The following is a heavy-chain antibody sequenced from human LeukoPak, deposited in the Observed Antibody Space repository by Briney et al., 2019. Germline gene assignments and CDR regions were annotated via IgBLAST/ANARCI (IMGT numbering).Heavy chain of an antibody. CDR1: GYSISSGYY. V-gene: IGHV4-38-2*02. CDR2: IYHSGST. CDR3: ERAANYYDNSGLDY. D-gene: IGHD3-22*01. J-gene: IGHJ4*02. Sequence: SETLSLTCTVSGYSISSGYYWGWIRQPPGKGLEWIGSIYHSGSTFYNPSLKSRVTISVDTSKNQFSLRLSSVTAADTALYYCERAANYYDNSGLDYWGQGTLVTVSS.